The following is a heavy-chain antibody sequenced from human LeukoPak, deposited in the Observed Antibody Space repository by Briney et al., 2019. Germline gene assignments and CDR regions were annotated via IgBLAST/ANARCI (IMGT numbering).Heavy chain of an antibody. CDR1: GVTFRSHA. CDR3: AKDFRIGYSAHFDY. D-gene: IGHD2-21*01. Sequence: GGSLRLSCVGSGVTFRSHAMSWVRQAPEKGLEFVSGIYENGGTTYYADSVKGRFSISRDNSKNTLYLQMDSLRGEDTAVYYCAKDFRIGYSAHFDYWGQGALVTVSS. CDR2: IYENGGTT. J-gene: IGHJ4*02. V-gene: IGHV3-23*01.